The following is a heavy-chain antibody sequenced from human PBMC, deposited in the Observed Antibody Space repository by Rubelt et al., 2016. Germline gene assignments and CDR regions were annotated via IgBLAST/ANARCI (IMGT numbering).Heavy chain of an antibody. J-gene: IGHJ6*03. D-gene: IGHD3-3*01. Sequence: EVQLVASGGGLVKPGGSLRLSCAASGFTFSSYDMHWVRQATGKGLEWVSAIGTAGDTYYPGSVKGRFTISRDNSKNTLFLQITSLRAEDTAIYYCARDENTIFGATMDVWGKGTTVIVSS. CDR3: ARDENTIFGATMDV. V-gene: IGHV3-13*01. CDR2: IGTAGDT. CDR1: GFTFSSYD.